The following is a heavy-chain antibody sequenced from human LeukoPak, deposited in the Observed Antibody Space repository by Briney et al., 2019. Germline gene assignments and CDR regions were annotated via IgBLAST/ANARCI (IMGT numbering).Heavy chain of an antibody. D-gene: IGHD3-10*01. CDR1: GGSISSSSYY. CDR2: IYYSGST. V-gene: IGHV4-39*01. J-gene: IGHJ6*02. CDR3: ARHLPITMVRTPTGMDV. Sequence: KPSETLSLTCTVSGGSISSSSYYWGWIRQPPGKGLEWIGSIYYSGSTYYNPSLKSRVTISVDTSKNQFSLKLSSVTAADTAVYYCARHLPITMVRTPTGMDVWGQGITVTVSS.